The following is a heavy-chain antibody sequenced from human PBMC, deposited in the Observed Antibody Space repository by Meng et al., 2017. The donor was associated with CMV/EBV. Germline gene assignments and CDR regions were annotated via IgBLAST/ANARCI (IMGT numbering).Heavy chain of an antibody. D-gene: IGHD6-13*01. J-gene: IGHJ4*02. V-gene: IGHV3-21*01. CDR1: GFTFSSYS. CDR3: GFSSWYKGPSGY. CDR2: ISSSSSYI. Sequence: GESLKISCAASGFTFSSYSMNWVRQAPGKGLEWVSSISSSSSYIYYADSVKGRFTISRDNAKNSLYLQMNSPRAEDTAVYYCGFSSWYKGPSGYWGQGTLVTVSS.